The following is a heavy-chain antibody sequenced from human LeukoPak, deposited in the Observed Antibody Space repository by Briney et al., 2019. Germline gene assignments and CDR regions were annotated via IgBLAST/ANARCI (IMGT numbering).Heavy chain of an antibody. J-gene: IGHJ5*02. D-gene: IGHD6-13*01. CDR3: ASSHSSSWYGDWFDP. Sequence: KPSETLSLTCTVSGGSISSYYWSWIRQPPGKGLEWIGYIYYSGSTNYNPSLKSRVTISVDTSKNQFSLKLSSVTAADTAVYYCASSHSSSWYGDWFDPWGQGTLVTVSS. CDR2: IYYSGST. CDR1: GGSISSYY. V-gene: IGHV4-59*01.